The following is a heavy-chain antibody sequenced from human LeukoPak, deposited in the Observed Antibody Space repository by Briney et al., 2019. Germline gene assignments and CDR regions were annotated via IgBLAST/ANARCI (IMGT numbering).Heavy chain of an antibody. CDR3: ARETPYSGGWYSSYYFDY. CDR1: GYTFTSYG. J-gene: IGHJ4*02. Sequence: ASVKVSCKASGYTFTSYGISWVRQAPGQGLEWMGWISAYNGNTNYAQKLQGRVTMTTDTSTSTAYMELRSLRSDDTAVYYCARETPYSGGWYSSYYFDYWGQGALVTVSS. V-gene: IGHV1-18*01. CDR2: ISAYNGNT. D-gene: IGHD6-19*01.